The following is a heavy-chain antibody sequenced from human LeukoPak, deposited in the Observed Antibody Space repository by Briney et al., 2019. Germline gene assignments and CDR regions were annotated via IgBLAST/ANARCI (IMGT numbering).Heavy chain of an antibody. V-gene: IGHV3-30*18. CDR2: ISDDGRNK. CDR1: GFSVISYG. Sequence: GGSLRLSCAASGFSVISYGMHWVRQAPGKGLEWVGVISDDGRNKNYADSVKGRFTISRDNSKDTLYLQMNSLRDEDTAVYYCAKRPSDYGDYVTYFWGQGTLVTVSS. J-gene: IGHJ4*02. CDR3: AKRPSDYGDYVTYF. D-gene: IGHD4-17*01.